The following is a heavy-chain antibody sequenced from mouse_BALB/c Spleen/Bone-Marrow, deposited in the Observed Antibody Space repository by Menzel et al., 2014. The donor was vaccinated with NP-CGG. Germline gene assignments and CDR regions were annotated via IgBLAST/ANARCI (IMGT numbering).Heavy chain of an antibody. CDR2: IWSGGST. J-gene: IGHJ3*01. CDR3: ARGLYYDYEFAY. D-gene: IGHD2-4*01. Sequence: QVQLKQSGPGLVQPSQSLSITCTVSGFSLTSYGVHWVRQSPGKGLEWLGVIWSGGSTDYNAAFISRLSISKDNSKSQVFFKMNSLQANDTVIYYCARGLYYDYEFAYWGQGTLVTVSA. CDR1: GFSLTSYG. V-gene: IGHV2-2*02.